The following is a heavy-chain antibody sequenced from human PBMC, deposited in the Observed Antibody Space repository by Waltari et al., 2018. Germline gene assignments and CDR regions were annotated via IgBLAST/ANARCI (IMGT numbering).Heavy chain of an antibody. V-gene: IGHV1-69-2*01. D-gene: IGHD3-22*01. J-gene: IGHJ4*02. Sequence: EVQLVQSGAEVKKPGATVKISCKVSGYTFTDYYMHWVRQAPGKGPEWMGLVDPDDGETIYADKFEDRLTITAATSTDTAYMELSSLRSEDTAVYYCATVGLITTGSDDWGQGTPVTVSS. CDR3: ATVGLITTGSDD. CDR2: VDPDDGET. CDR1: GYTFTDYY.